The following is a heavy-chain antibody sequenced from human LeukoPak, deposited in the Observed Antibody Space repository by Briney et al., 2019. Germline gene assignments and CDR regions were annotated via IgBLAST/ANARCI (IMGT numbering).Heavy chain of an antibody. D-gene: IGHD1-26*01. J-gene: IGHJ4*02. CDR1: GYNFSRYW. CDR2: IYPGDSDT. V-gene: IGHV5-51*01. CDR3: ARRGSGSYHFDY. Sequence: GESLKISCKGSGYNFSRYWIGWVRQMPGKGLEWMGIIYPGDSDTRYSPSFQGQVTISADKSISTAYLQWSGLEASDTAMYYCARRGSGSYHFDYWGQGTLVTVSS.